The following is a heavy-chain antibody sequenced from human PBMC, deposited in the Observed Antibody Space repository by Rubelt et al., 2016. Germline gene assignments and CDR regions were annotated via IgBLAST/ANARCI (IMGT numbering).Heavy chain of an antibody. Sequence: AEVEKPGASVKLSCKASGYTFTDYAMHWVRQAPGQRLEYMGWINGGNGNTKYSQKFQDRVTITRDTSASTAYMELSSLTPEDTAVYYCAKSPPPASGWQGTVDYWGQGTLVTVSS. CDR2: INGGNGNT. J-gene: IGHJ4*02. V-gene: IGHV1-3*01. CDR3: AKSPPPASGWQGTVDY. D-gene: IGHD6-19*01. CDR1: GYTFTDYA.